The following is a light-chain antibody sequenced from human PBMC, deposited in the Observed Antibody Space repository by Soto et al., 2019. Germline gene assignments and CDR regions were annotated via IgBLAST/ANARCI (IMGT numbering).Light chain of an antibody. V-gene: IGKV1-33*01. CDR3: QHSDPVALYS. CDR1: QDIDKY. J-gene: IGKJ2*01. Sequence: DIRMTQSPSSLSASVGDRVTITCQASQDIDKYLNWYQQKPGKAPQLLMYDASSLETGVPSRFSGSGSGTTFAFTIASLRPEDFATYYCQHSDPVALYSFGQGTKLQIK. CDR2: DAS.